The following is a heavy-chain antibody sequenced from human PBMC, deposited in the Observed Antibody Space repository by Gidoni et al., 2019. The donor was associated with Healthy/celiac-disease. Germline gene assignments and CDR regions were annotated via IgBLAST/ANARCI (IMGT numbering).Heavy chain of an antibody. CDR2: IWYDGSNK. D-gene: IGHD3-3*01. CDR3: ARGSTRRYYDFWSAFDY. J-gene: IGHJ4*02. V-gene: IGHV3-33*01. Sequence: QVQLVESGGGVVQPGRSLRLSCAASGFTFSSYGMHWVRQAPGKGLEWVAVIWYDGSNKYYADSVKGRFTISRDNSKNTLYLQMNSLRAEDTAVYYCARGSTRRYYDFWSAFDYWGQGTLVTVSS. CDR1: GFTFSSYG.